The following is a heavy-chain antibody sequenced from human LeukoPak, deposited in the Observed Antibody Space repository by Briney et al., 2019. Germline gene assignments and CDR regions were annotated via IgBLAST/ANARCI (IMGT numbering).Heavy chain of an antibody. J-gene: IGHJ6*03. CDR1: GGSISSYY. CDR2: TYTSGST. V-gene: IGHV4-4*07. CDR3: ARENPPRTIFGIPYYYYYMDV. D-gene: IGHD3-3*01. Sequence: SETLSLTCTVSGGSISSYYWSWIRQPAGKGLEWIGRTYTSGSTNYNPSLKSRVTMSVDTSKKQFSLKLSSATAADTAVYYCARENPPRTIFGIPYYYYYMDVWGKGTTVTVSS.